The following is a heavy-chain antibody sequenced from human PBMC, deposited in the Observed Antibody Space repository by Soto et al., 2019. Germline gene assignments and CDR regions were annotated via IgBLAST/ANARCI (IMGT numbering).Heavy chain of an antibody. J-gene: IGHJ4*02. CDR1: GFPFGNYW. V-gene: IGHV3-74*01. D-gene: IGHD5-12*01. Sequence: GGSLRLSCAGSGFPFGNYWMHLVRQAPGKGLVWVSRVSPDGRTATYADSVKGRFTISRDNAKSTLYLQMNSLRAEDTAVYYCADSGLPTSYWCRGALVTVSS. CDR3: ADSGLPTSY. CDR2: VSPDGRTA.